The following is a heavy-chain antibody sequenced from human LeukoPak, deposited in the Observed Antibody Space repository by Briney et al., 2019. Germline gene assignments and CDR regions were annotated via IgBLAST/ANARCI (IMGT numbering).Heavy chain of an antibody. J-gene: IGHJ4*02. V-gene: IGHV1-69*13. Sequence: ASVKVSCKASGGTFSSYAISWVRQAPGQGLEWMGGIIPIFGTANYAQKFQGRVTITADESTSTAYMELSSLRSEDTAVYYCARGDGGEQQLVFGYWGQGTLVTVSS. CDR2: IIPIFGTA. CDR1: GGTFSSYA. CDR3: ARGDGGEQQLVFGY. D-gene: IGHD6-13*01.